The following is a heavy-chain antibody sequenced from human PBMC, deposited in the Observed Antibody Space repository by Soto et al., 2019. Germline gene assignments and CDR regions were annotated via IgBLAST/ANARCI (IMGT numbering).Heavy chain of an antibody. CDR1: GYTFTSYG. J-gene: IGHJ5*02. Sequence: SVKVSCKASGYTFTSYGIHWVRQAPGQRLEWMGWINAANGDTKYSPKFQGRVTITRDTSASTAYMELSSLRSEDTAVYYCVRRHVSATGIDWFYPWGQGTRVTVSS. CDR2: INAANGDT. V-gene: IGHV1-3*01. CDR3: VRRHVSATGIDWFYP. D-gene: IGHD6-13*01.